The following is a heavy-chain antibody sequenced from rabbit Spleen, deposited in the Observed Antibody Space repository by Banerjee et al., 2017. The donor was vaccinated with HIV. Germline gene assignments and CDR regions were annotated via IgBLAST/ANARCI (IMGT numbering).Heavy chain of an antibody. CDR3: ARDSSTSFSTYGMDL. D-gene: IGHD1-1*01. CDR1: GFSFSSDYY. J-gene: IGHJ6*01. V-gene: IGHV1S45*01. CDR2: AYAGSSGST. Sequence: QEQLVESGGGLVQPEESLTLTCTASGFSFSSDYYMSWVRQAPGKGLEWVACAYAGSSGSTYSATWAKGRFTISKTSSTTVTLQMTSLTVADTATYFCARDSSTSFSTYGMDLWGPGTLVTVS.